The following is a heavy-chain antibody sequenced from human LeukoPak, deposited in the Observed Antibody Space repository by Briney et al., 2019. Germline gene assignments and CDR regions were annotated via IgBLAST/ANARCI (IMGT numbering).Heavy chain of an antibody. J-gene: IGHJ4*02. CDR3: AKGGSTSPNGINDY. V-gene: IGHV3-20*04. CDR2: INWNGDTT. Sequence: GGSLRLSCAASGFTLNDYGMSWVRQAPGKGLEWVSGINWNGDTTSYADSVKGRFTISRDNSKNTLYLQMNSLRAEDTAVYYCAKGGSTSPNGINDYWGQGTLVTVSS. CDR1: GFTLNDYG. D-gene: IGHD2-2*01.